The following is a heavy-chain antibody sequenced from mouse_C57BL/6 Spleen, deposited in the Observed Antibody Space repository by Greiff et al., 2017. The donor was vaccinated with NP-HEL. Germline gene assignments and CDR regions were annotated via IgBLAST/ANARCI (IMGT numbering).Heavy chain of an antibody. Sequence: EVKLMESGGGLVKPGGSLKLSCAASGFTFSDYGMHWVRQAPEKGLEWVAYISRGSSTIYYADTVKGRFPISRDNAKNTLFLQMTSLRSEDTAMYYCARDGYYPVYFDYWGQGTTLTGSS. CDR2: ISRGSSTI. J-gene: IGHJ2*01. D-gene: IGHD2-3*01. V-gene: IGHV5-17*01. CDR3: ARDGYYPVYFDY. CDR1: GFTFSDYG.